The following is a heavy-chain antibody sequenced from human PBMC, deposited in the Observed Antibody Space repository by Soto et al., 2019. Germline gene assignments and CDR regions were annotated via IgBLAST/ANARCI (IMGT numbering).Heavy chain of an antibody. CDR2: IYYSGST. CDR3: ARAGFLEWLFPVRVVGYFDY. Sequence: SETLSLTCTVSGCSISSYYWSWIRQPPGKGLEWIGYIYYSGSTNYNPSLKSRVTISVDTSKNQFSLKLSSVTAADTAVYYCARAGFLEWLFPVRVVGYFDYWGQGTLVTVSS. J-gene: IGHJ4*02. D-gene: IGHD3-3*01. CDR1: GCSISSYY. V-gene: IGHV4-59*01.